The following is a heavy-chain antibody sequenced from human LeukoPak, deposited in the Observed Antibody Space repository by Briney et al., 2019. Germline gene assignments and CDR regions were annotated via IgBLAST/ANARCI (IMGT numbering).Heavy chain of an antibody. CDR2: IYPGDSDT. CDR1: GYSFTSYW. CDR3: ARQVPYSSSAYYYYYYMHV. Sequence: GESLKISCKGSGYSFTSYWIGWVRQMPGKGLEWMGIIYPGDSDTRYSPAFQGQVTISADKSISTAYLQWSSLKASATAMYYCARQVPYSSSAYYYYYYMHVRGKGTTVTVSS. V-gene: IGHV5-51*01. J-gene: IGHJ6*03. D-gene: IGHD6-6*01.